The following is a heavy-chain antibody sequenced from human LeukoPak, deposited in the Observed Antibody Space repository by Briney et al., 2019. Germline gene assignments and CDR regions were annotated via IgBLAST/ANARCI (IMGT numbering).Heavy chain of an antibody. CDR2: INPTGGST. J-gene: IGHJ6*03. Sequence: ASVKVSCKASGYTFTSYYMHWVRQAPGQGLEWMGLINPTGGSTGYAQKFQGRVTMTRDMSTSTDYMELSSLRSDDTAVYYCARGRVGYSYGIGLHYYYYMDVWGKGTTVTISS. CDR1: GYTFTSYY. CDR3: ARGRVGYSYGIGLHYYYYMDV. V-gene: IGHV1-46*01. D-gene: IGHD5-18*01.